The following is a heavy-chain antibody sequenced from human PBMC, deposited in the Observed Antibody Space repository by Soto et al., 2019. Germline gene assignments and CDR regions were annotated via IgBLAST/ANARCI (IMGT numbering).Heavy chain of an antibody. V-gene: IGHV4-30-2*01. D-gene: IGHD3-22*01. CDR2: IYHSGST. Sequence: QLQLQESGSGLVKPSQTLSLTCAVSGGSISSGGYSWSWIRQPPGKGLEWIGYIYHSGSTYYNPSLTSRVTISVDRSKNQFSLKLSSVTAADTAVYYCARAYDSSGYDAFDIWGQGTMVTVSS. CDR3: ARAYDSSGYDAFDI. CDR1: GGSISSGGYS. J-gene: IGHJ3*02.